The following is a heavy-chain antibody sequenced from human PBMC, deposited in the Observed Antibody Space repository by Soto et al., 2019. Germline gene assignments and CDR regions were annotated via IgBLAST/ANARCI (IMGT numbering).Heavy chain of an antibody. J-gene: IGHJ3*02. Sequence: QVQLVQSGGEVKKPGASVKVSCKASGYTFNSYGISWVRQAPGQGLEWMGWIRVKNGNTNYAQNFQGRFTMTTDTATSTAYMELRSLRSDDTDVYYCARGPTVGDIWGQGTMVTVSS. CDR3: ARGPTVGDI. V-gene: IGHV1-18*01. D-gene: IGHD2-21*02. CDR1: GYTFNSYG. CDR2: IRVKNGNT.